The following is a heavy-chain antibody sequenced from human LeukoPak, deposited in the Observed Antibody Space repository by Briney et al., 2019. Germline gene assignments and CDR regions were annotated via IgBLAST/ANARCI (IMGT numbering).Heavy chain of an antibody. CDR3: VKDLIVGDYYSSDNYYLPDAFDI. CDR1: GFGFEDYV. CDR2: IGGDSAST. Sequence: GGSLRLSCAASGFGFEDYVMHWVRQVPGKGLEWVALIGGDSASTYYADSLKGRFTISRDNSYNSLYLQMDRLRIEDTALYYCVKDLIVGDYYSSDNYYLPDAFDIWGQETMVTVSS. D-gene: IGHD3-10*01. V-gene: IGHV3-43*02. J-gene: IGHJ3*02.